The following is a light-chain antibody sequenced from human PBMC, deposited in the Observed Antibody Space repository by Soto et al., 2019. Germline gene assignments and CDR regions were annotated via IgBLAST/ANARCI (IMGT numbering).Light chain of an antibody. CDR2: DTS. CDR1: QGIGDT. Sequence: EIVLTQSPAILSLSPGERATLSCRASQGIGDTLAWYQHKPGQTPRLLIYDTSTRATGVPTRFSGGGSGTDFTLTISRLEPEDFAVYYCQRYGSSRPWTFGQGTKVDI. CDR3: QRYGSSRPWT. V-gene: IGKV3-20*01. J-gene: IGKJ1*01.